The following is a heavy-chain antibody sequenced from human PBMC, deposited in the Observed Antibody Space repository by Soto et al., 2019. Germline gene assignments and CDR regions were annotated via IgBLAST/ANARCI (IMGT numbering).Heavy chain of an antibody. Sequence: SVKVSCKASGGSFGNSAINWLRETPGQGLEWLGGFIPVYRTLNYAQKFQGRVTITADESTGTAYMTLSSLASDDTAVYYCATGVIWIGYFTVDSCGQGIRVTV. J-gene: IGHJ4*02. CDR3: ATGVIWIGYFTVDS. CDR2: FIPVYRTL. V-gene: IGHV1-69*13. CDR1: GGSFGNSA. D-gene: IGHD3-3*01.